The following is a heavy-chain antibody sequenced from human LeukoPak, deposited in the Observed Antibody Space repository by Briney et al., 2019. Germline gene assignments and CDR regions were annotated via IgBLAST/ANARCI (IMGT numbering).Heavy chain of an antibody. CDR2: IVVGSGNT. CDR3: AASYYDFWSGYPDAFDI. V-gene: IGHV1-58*02. Sequence: AASVKVSCKASGFTFTSSAMQWVRQARGQRLEWIGWIVVGSGNTNYAQKFQERVTITRDMSTSTAYMELSSLRSEDTAVYYCAASYYDFWSGYPDAFDIWGQGTMVTVSS. J-gene: IGHJ3*02. D-gene: IGHD3-3*01. CDR1: GFTFTSSA.